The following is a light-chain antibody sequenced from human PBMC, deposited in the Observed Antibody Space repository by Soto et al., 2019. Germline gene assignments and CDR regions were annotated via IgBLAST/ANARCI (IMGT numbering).Light chain of an antibody. V-gene: IGKV3-15*01. CDR3: QQYNNWPLT. J-gene: IGKJ5*01. Sequence: EIVMTRSPATLSVSPGERATLSCRASQSVSSNLAWYQQKPGQAPRLLIYGASSRATGIPVRFSGSGSGTEFTLTISSLQSEDFAVYYCQQYNNWPLTFGQGTLPEIK. CDR2: GAS. CDR1: QSVSSN.